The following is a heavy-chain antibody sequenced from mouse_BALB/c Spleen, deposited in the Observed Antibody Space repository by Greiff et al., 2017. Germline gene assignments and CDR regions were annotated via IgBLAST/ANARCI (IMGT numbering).Heavy chain of an antibody. D-gene: IGHD2-3*01. CDR3: ARDDGYYVDYFDY. Sequence: VQLKESGGGLVQPGGSRKLSCAASGFTFSSFGMHWVRQAPEKGLEWVAYISSGSSTIYYADTVKGRFTISRDNPKNTLFLQMTSLRSEDTAMYYCARDDGYYVDYFDYWGQGTTLTVSS. CDR1: GFTFSSFG. V-gene: IGHV5-17*02. CDR2: ISSGSSTI. J-gene: IGHJ2*01.